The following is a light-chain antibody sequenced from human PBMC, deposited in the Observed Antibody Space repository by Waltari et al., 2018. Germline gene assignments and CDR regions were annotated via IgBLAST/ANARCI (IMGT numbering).Light chain of an antibody. CDR3: QSYDSVLSGVV. CDR1: STNTRPFYD. J-gene: IGLJ2*01. Sequence: QSVLTQPPSVSGAPGQRITIPCTGRSTNTRPFYDVHWYKQVPGTAPKVLIFGNNNRPSGVPDRFSGSKSGTSASLVISGLQAEDEAVYHCQSYDSVLSGVVFGGGTKVTVL. CDR2: GNN. V-gene: IGLV1-40*01.